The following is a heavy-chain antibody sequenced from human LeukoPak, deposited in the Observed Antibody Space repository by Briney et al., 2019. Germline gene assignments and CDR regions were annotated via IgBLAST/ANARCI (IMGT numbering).Heavy chain of an antibody. J-gene: IGHJ6*03. CDR3: ASSRRGTTFSGYYMDV. Sequence: PGGSLRLSCAASGFTVSSNYMSWVRQAPGKGLEWVSVIYSGGSTYYADSVKGRFTISRDNSKNTLYLQMNSLRAEDTAVYYCASSRRGTTFSGYYMDVWGKGTTVTVFS. CDR1: GFTVSSNY. D-gene: IGHD3-16*01. V-gene: IGHV3-53*01. CDR2: IYSGGST.